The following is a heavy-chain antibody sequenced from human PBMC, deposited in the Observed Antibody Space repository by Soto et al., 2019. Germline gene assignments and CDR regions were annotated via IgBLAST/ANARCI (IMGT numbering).Heavy chain of an antibody. D-gene: IGHD6-19*01. CDR3: TNYAGGSGGWYTGY. CDR2: INGGTT. CDR1: GFTFSNYA. J-gene: IGHJ4*02. Sequence: GGSLRLSCAASGFTFSNYAMSWVRQAPGKGLEWVSAINGGTTYYADSVKGRFTISRDNSKSTLYLQMNNLRAEDTAIFYCTNYAGGSGGWYTGYWGQGTLVTVSS. V-gene: IGHV3-23*01.